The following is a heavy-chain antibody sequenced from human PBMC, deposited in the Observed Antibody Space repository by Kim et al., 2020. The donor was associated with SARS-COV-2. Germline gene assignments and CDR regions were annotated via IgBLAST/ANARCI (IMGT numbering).Heavy chain of an antibody. CDR1: GFTFSSYA. CDR2: IKQDGSEK. V-gene: IGHV3-7*01. CDR3: ARDIRGTWFDP. D-gene: IGHD3-16*01. Sequence: GGSLRLSCVASGFTFSSYAMSLVRQAPGKGLEWVANIKQDGSEKYYIDSVKGRITISRDNAKNLMYLQMSGLRAEDTAVYYCARDIRGTWFDPWGQGTLV. J-gene: IGHJ5*02.